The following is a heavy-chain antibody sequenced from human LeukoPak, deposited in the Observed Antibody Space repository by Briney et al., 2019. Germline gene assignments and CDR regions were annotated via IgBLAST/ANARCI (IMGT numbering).Heavy chain of an antibody. Sequence: GESLKISCKGSGYSFTSYWIGWVRQMPGKGLEWMGIIYPGDSDTRYSPSFQGQVTISADKSISTAYLQSSSLKASDTAMYYCARHIGSWVTMMDYWGQGTLVTVSS. CDR3: ARHIGSWVTMMDY. J-gene: IGHJ4*02. CDR2: IYPGDSDT. CDR1: GYSFTSYW. V-gene: IGHV5-51*01. D-gene: IGHD3-22*01.